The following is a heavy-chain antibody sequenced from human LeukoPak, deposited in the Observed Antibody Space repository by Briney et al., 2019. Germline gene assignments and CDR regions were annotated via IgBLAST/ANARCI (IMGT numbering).Heavy chain of an antibody. D-gene: IGHD5-18*01. Sequence: SETLSLTCAVYGGSFSGYYWSWIRQPPGKGLEWIGEINHSGSTNYNPSLKSRVTISVDTSKNQFSLKLSSVTAADTAVYYCARGGYSYASYYFDYWGQGTLVTVSS. CDR2: INHSGST. CDR3: ARGGYSYASYYFDY. V-gene: IGHV4-34*01. CDR1: GGSFSGYY. J-gene: IGHJ4*02.